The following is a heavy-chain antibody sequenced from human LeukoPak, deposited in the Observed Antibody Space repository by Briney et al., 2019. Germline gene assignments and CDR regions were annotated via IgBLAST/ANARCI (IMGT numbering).Heavy chain of an antibody. CDR2: ISSSSNTI. CDR1: GFTFSDYY. J-gene: IGHJ4*02. V-gene: IGHV3-11*04. Sequence: GGSLRLSCAASGFTFSDYYMSWIRQAPGKGLEWVSYISSSSNTIYYADSVKGRFTISRDNAKNSLYLQMNSLRAEDTAVYYCARVSWLVRTFDYWGQGTLVTVSS. D-gene: IGHD6-19*01. CDR3: ARVSWLVRTFDY.